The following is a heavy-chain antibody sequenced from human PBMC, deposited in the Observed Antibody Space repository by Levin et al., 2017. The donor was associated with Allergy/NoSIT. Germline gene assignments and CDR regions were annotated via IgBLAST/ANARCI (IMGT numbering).Heavy chain of an antibody. Sequence: SGPTLVKPTQTLTLTCTFSGFSLTTAGVGVGWIRQPPGKAPEWLALIYWDNDRRYSPSLKTRLTITKDTSKNQVVLTMTNLDPVDTATYYCAHSHSLPGRRRYFDHWGQGTLVTVSS. D-gene: IGHD1-26*01. V-gene: IGHV2-5*02. CDR3: AHSHSLPGRRRYFDH. J-gene: IGHJ4*02. CDR2: IYWDNDR. CDR1: GFSLTTAGVG.